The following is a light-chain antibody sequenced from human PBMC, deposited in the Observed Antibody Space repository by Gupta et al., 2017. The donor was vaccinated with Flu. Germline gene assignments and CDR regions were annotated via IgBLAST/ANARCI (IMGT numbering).Light chain of an antibody. Sequence: SSELTQDAAVSVALGQIVRITCQGDSLRSYYASWYQQKPGQAPVLVIYGKNNRPSGIPDRFSGSSSGNTASLTITGAQAEDEADYYCNSRDSSGNLVVFGGGTKLTVL. V-gene: IGLV3-19*01. J-gene: IGLJ2*01. CDR3: NSRDSSGNLVV. CDR1: SLRSYY. CDR2: GKN.